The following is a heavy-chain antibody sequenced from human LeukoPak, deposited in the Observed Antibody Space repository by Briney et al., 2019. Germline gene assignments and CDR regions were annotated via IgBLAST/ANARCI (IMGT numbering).Heavy chain of an antibody. CDR1: GFTFSSYG. Sequence: PGGSLRLSCAASGFTFSSYGMHWVRQAPGKGLVWVAVISYDGSNKYYADSVKGRFTISRDNSKNTLYLQMNSLRAEDTAVYYCAKYSSSWYVDYWGQGTLVTVSS. J-gene: IGHJ4*02. CDR3: AKYSSSWYVDY. D-gene: IGHD6-13*01. V-gene: IGHV3-30*18. CDR2: ISYDGSNK.